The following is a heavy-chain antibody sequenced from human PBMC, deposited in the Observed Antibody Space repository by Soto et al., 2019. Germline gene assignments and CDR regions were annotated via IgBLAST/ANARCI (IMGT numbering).Heavy chain of an antibody. J-gene: IGHJ6*03. CDR3: ARGNGSIAARRHRYYYYYLDI. D-gene: IGHD6-6*01. CDR1: GYTFTSYD. CDR2: MNPNSGNT. V-gene: IGHV1-8*01. Sequence: ASVKVSCKASGYTFTSYDINWVRQATGQGLEWMGWMNPNSGNTGYAQKFQGRVTMTRNTSISTAYMELSSLRSEDTAVYYCARGNGSIAARRHRYYYYYLDIWGKGTTVTVSS.